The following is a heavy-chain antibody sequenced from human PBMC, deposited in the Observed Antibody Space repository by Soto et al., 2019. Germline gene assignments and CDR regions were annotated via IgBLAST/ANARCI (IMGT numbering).Heavy chain of an antibody. CDR1: GGSFSGYY. CDR2: INHSGST. Sequence: SETLSLTCAVYGGSFSGYYWSWIRQPPGKGLEWIGEINHSGSTNYNPSLKSRVTIPVDTSKNQFSLKLSSVTAADTAVYYCARKSSPPSWVDPWGQGTLVT. J-gene: IGHJ5*02. CDR3: ARKSSPPSWVDP. V-gene: IGHV4-34*01.